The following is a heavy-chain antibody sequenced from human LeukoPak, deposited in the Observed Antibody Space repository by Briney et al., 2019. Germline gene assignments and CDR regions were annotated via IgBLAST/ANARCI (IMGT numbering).Heavy chain of an antibody. V-gene: IGHV3-21*01. CDR1: RFTFSSFS. J-gene: IGHJ4*02. Sequence: GGSLRLSCAASRFTFSSFSMNWVRQAPGKGLEWVSSISSGSNYIFYADSVKGRFTISRDNSKNTLYLQMNSLRAEDTAVYYCAKDLFGSTSVLDYWGQGTLVTVSS. CDR2: ISSGSNYI. D-gene: IGHD2-2*01. CDR3: AKDLFGSTSVLDY.